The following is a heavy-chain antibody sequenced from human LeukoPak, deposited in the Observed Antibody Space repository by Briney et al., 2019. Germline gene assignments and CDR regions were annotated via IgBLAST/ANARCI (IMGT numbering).Heavy chain of an antibody. Sequence: PSETLSLTCTVSGGSISSYYWSWIRQPPGKGLEWIGYIYYSGSTNYNPSLKSRVTISVDTSKNQFSLKLSSVTAADTAVYYCARQHAGYFDYWGQGTLVTVSS. CDR3: ARQHAGYFDY. J-gene: IGHJ4*02. D-gene: IGHD6-13*01. V-gene: IGHV4-59*01. CDR2: IYYSGST. CDR1: GGSISSYY.